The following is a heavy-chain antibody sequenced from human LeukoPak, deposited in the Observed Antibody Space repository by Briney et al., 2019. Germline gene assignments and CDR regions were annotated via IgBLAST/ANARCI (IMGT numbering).Heavy chain of an antibody. CDR1: GHTYCIYD. J-gene: IGHJ4*02. CDR3: AKAAKTTPRIGSSWTDLGYNYFVY. CDR2: ISYDGSKK. V-gene: IGHV3-30*17. D-gene: IGHD6-13*01. Sequence: GGPLTLFCAVSGHTYCIYDVHGPRDSRGRGLVGVADISYDGSKKHCAHSVKGRFTIYRDNSKNTLYLQMNSLRAEHTAVYYCAKAAKTTPRIGSSWTDLGYNYFVYWGEGTLVSVSS.